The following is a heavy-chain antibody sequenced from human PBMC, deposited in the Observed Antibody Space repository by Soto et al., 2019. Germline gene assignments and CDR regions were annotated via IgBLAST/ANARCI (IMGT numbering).Heavy chain of an antibody. V-gene: IGHV3-64D*06. CDR2: ISSYGADT. D-gene: IGHD6-19*01. CDR1: GFTFNSYT. J-gene: IGHJ4*02. CDR3: VKEGYLRSDWYGQFDY. Sequence: ESLGLSCSASGFTFNSYTMHWVRQAPGKGLEFVSAISSYGADTYYADSVKGRFAISRDNSKNTLYLQMSSLRAEDTALYYCVKEGYLRSDWYGQFDYWGQGALVTVSS.